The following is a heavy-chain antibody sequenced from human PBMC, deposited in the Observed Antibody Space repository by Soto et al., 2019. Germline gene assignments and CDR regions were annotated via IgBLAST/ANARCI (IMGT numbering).Heavy chain of an antibody. CDR3: ARYPLIAAAGLFDY. D-gene: IGHD6-13*01. Sequence: PGKGLEWIGYIFYRGSTNYNPSLKSRVTISVDASKNQFSLRLSSVTAADTALYYCARYPLIAAAGLFDYWGQGTLVTVSS. J-gene: IGHJ4*02. CDR2: IFYRGST. V-gene: IGHV4-59*01.